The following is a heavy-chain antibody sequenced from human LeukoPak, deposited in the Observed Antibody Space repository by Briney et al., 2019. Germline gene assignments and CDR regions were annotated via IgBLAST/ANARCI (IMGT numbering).Heavy chain of an antibody. CDR3: ARVLRDASGYYDY. Sequence: GGSLRLSCAASGFTFSSYAMHWVRQAPGKGLEYVSAISIHGGDTHYANSVKGRFTISRDNSKSTLYLQIGSLRAEDMAVYYCARVLRDASGYYDYWGQGTLVTVSS. J-gene: IGHJ4*02. CDR2: ISIHGGDT. CDR1: GFTFSSYA. V-gene: IGHV3-64*01. D-gene: IGHD3-22*01.